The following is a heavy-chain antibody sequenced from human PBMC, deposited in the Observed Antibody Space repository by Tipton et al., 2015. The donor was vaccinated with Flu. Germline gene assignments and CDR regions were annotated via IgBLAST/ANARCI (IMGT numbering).Heavy chain of an antibody. CDR2: IFPSGTT. V-gene: IGHV4-39*01. CDR3: ARPSYYDVDLKNFYFDY. CDR1: SASIRSTNYF. D-gene: IGHD3-10*02. J-gene: IGHJ4*02. Sequence: TLSLTCTVSSASIRSTNYFCAWIRQPPGKRLELIGSIFPSGTTYYNPSLKSRVTISVDTSKSQFSLMLRSVTAADTAVYYCARPSYYDVDLKNFYFDYWGQGALVTVSS.